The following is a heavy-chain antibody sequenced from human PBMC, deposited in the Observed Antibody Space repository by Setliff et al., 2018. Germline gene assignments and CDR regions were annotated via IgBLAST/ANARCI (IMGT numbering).Heavy chain of an antibody. V-gene: IGHV1-46*01. Sequence: ASVKVSCKTSGYGFTSHYFHWLRQAPGQGLEWMGIVNPSGGKTTLSQKFQGRVSMNADASTATVYMELHSLTSEDTAIYYCARAPWGDDYDSLYTWFDPWGQGSLVTVSS. D-gene: IGHD3-22*01. CDR2: VNPSGGKT. CDR3: ARAPWGDDYDSLYTWFDP. J-gene: IGHJ5*02. CDR1: GYGFTSHY.